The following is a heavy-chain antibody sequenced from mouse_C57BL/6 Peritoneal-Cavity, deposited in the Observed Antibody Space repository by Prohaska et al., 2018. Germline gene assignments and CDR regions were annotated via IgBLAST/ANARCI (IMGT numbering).Heavy chain of an antibody. CDR1: GIDFSRYW. CDR2: SNPDSSTI. Sequence: EVKLLQSGGGLVQPGGSLKLSCAASGIDFSRYWMSWVRRAPGKGLEWIGESNPDSSTINYAPALKDKFSISRDNAKNTLYLQMSKVRSEDTSLYYCATYYSNYWFAYWGQGTLVTVSA. CDR3: ATYYSNYWFAY. J-gene: IGHJ3*01. D-gene: IGHD2-5*01. V-gene: IGHV4-1*01.